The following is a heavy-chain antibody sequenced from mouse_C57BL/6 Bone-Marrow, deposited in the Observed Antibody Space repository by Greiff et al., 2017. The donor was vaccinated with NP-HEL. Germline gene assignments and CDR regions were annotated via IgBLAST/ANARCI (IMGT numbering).Heavy chain of an antibody. CDR3: ALITTVFFDY. D-gene: IGHD1-2*01. Sequence: QVQLQQPGAELVMPGASVKLSCKASGYTFTSYWMHWVKQRPGQGLEWIGEIDPSDSYTNYNQKFKGKSTLTVDKSSSTAYMQLISLTSEDSAVYYCALITTVFFDYWGKGTTLTVSS. V-gene: IGHV1-69*01. J-gene: IGHJ2*01. CDR1: GYTFTSYW. CDR2: IDPSDSYT.